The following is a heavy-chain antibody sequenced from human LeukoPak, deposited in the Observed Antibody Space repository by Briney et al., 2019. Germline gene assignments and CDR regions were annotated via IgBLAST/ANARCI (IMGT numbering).Heavy chain of an antibody. CDR2: MSYDGSGK. CDR1: GFIFTSYG. CDR3: AKVHMPNLGTGYFDY. D-gene: IGHD7-27*01. V-gene: IGHV3-30*04. J-gene: IGHJ4*02. Sequence: GGSLRLSCTVSGFIFTSYGTHWVRDVPPKGQGWVSGMSYDGSGKRYEHSVKGRFSNSRHNSKNTVYLQMNSLRAADTAVYFCAKVHMPNLGTGYFDYWGQGTLVTVSS.